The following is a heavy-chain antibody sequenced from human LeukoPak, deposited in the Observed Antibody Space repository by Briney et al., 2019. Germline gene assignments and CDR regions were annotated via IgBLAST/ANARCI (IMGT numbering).Heavy chain of an antibody. CDR1: GYTFTSYD. D-gene: IGHD3-22*01. CDR3: ASRAPYDSSGYYYYYYMDV. J-gene: IGHJ6*03. V-gene: IGHV1-8*01. CDR2: MNPNSGNT. Sequence: ASVKVSCKASGYTFTSYDINLVRQATGQGLEWMGWMNPNSGNTGYAQKFQGRVTMTRNTSISTAYMELSSLRSEDTAVYYCASRAPYDSSGYYYYYYMDVWGKGTTVTVSS.